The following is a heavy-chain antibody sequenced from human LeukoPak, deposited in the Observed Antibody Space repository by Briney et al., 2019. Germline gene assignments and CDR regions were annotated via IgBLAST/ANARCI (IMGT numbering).Heavy chain of an antibody. CDR2: ISWNSGSI. J-gene: IGHJ4*02. D-gene: IGHD6-19*01. V-gene: IGHV3-9*01. CDR1: GFTFDDYA. CDR3: AKGTYAAGTWVSEDFFDY. Sequence: GGSLRLSCAASGFTFDDYAIHWVRQAPGKGLEWVSGISWNSGSIGYADSVKGRFTISRDNAKNSLYLQMNSLRAEDTALYYCAKGTYAAGTWVSEDFFDYWGQGTLVTVSS.